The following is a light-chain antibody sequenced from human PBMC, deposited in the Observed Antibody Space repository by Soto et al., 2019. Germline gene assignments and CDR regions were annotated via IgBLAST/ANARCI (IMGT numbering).Light chain of an antibody. CDR3: SSYTGSSTLRV. CDR1: SSDVGGYNY. Sequence: QSALTQPASASGSPGPSVTISCTGTSSDVGGYNYVSWYQQHPGKAPKLMIYDVSNRPSGVSNRFSGSKSGNTASLTISGLQAEDEGDYYCSSYTGSSTLRVFGTGTKLTVL. V-gene: IGLV2-14*01. J-gene: IGLJ1*01. CDR2: DVS.